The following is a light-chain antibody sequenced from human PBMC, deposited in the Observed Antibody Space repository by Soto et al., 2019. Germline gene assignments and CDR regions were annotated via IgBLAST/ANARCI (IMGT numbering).Light chain of an antibody. J-gene: IGKJ1*01. Sequence: EIVMTQSPATLSVSPGERATLSCRASQSVSSNLAWYQQKPGQAPRLLMYGASTRATGIPDRFSGSGSGTEFTLTISSVQSEDFAVYYGQQHNNWPPWTFGQGTKVEIK. V-gene: IGKV3-15*01. CDR2: GAS. CDR1: QSVSSN. CDR3: QQHNNWPPWT.